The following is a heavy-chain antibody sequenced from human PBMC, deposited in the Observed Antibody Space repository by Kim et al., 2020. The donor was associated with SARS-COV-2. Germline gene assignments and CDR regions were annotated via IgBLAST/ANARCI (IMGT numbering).Heavy chain of an antibody. D-gene: IGHD3-22*01. CDR3: AKDPEGYSSGWYPYYFQY. CDR1: GFTFSRYV. J-gene: IGHJ4*02. CDR2: ISGSGVDT. V-gene: IGHV3-23*01. Sequence: GGSLRLSCAASGFTFSRYVMSWVRQAPGKGLEWVSGISGSGVDTYYADSVKGRFTISRDNSKNTLILQMNSLRAEDTAIYYCAKDPEGYSSGWYPYYFQYWGQGTLITVSS.